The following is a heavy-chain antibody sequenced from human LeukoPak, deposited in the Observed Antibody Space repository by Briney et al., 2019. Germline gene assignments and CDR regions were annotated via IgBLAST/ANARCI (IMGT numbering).Heavy chain of an antibody. J-gene: IGHJ6*02. CDR1: GYTFTSYG. V-gene: IGHV1-18*01. D-gene: IGHD3-10*01. CDR3: ARDGSAADIYYYYGMDV. Sequence: ASVKVSCKASGYTFTSYGISWVRQAPGQGLEWMGWISAYNGNTNYAQKLQGRVTMTTDTSTSTAYMELRSLRSDDAAVYYCARDGSAADIYYYYGMDVWGQGTTVTVSS. CDR2: ISAYNGNT.